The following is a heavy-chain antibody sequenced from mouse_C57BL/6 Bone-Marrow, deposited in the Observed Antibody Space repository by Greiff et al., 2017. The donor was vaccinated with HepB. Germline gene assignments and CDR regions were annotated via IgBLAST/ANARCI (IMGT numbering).Heavy chain of an antibody. Sequence: EVHLVESGGGLVQPKGSLKLSCAASGFSFNTYAMNWVRQAPGKGLEWVARIRSKSNNYATYYADSVKDRFTISRDDSESMLYLQMNNLKTEDTAMYYCVRANYGSSWFAYWGQGTLVTVSA. CDR1: GFSFNTYA. J-gene: IGHJ3*01. CDR3: VRANYGSSWFAY. CDR2: IRSKSNNYAT. D-gene: IGHD1-1*01. V-gene: IGHV10-1*01.